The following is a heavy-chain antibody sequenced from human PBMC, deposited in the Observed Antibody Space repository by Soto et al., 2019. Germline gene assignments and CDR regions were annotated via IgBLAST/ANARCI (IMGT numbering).Heavy chain of an antibody. CDR1: GYTFTSYG. Sequence: ASVTLSCQASGYTFTSYGISWVRQAPRQGLEWMGWISAYNGNTNYAQKLQGRVTMTTDTSTSTAYMELRSLRSDDTAVYYCARGEGKAAHYYYYMDVWGKGTTVTVSS. D-gene: IGHD6-6*01. CDR2: ISAYNGNT. J-gene: IGHJ6*03. CDR3: ARGEGKAAHYYYYMDV. V-gene: IGHV1-18*01.